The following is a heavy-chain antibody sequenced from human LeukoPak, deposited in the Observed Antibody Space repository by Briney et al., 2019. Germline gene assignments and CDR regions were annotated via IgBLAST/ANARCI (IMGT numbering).Heavy chain of an antibody. V-gene: IGHV1-2*02. J-gene: IGHJ4*02. CDR1: GYTFSEYY. CDR3: STEDKYCSSSTCGDS. Sequence: GASVKVACRTSGYTFSEYYMHWVRQAPGQGLEWMGYIIPNSGVTTYAQKFQGRVTMTRDTSISAAYLDLSGLRSDDTAVYFCSTEDKYCSSSTCGDSWGQGTLVTVSS. D-gene: IGHD2-2*01. CDR2: IIPNSGVT.